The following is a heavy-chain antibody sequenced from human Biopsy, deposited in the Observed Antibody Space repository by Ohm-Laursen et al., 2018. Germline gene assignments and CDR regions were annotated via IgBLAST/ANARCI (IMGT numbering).Heavy chain of an antibody. V-gene: IGHV1-69*01. D-gene: IGHD1-26*01. CDR1: GGTFSSFI. CDR2: VSPMFGAT. J-gene: IGHJ3*02. CDR3: ARVFGGAYYSYAFDI. Sequence: SSVKVSCNASGGTFSSFIIAWVRQAPGQGLEWMGEVSPMFGATKRAQKFQGRVTITAELSRSTVYMELRGLKSDDTAVYYCARVFGGAYYSYAFDIWGQGTLVIVSS.